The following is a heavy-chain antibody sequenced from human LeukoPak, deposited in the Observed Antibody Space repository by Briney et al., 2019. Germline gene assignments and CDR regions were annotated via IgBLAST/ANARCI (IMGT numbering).Heavy chain of an antibody. CDR2: TYYRSKWYN. CDR3: ARDMKIIAVAGTGTFHYYGLDV. CDR1: GDSFSSNSAA. D-gene: IGHD6-13*01. V-gene: IGHV6-1*01. J-gene: IGHJ6*02. Sequence: SQTLSLTCALSGDSFSSNSAAWTWIRQSPSRGLEWLGRTYYRSKWYNDYAESVKGLITINPDTSKNQFSLQLNSVTPEDTAVYYCARDMKIIAVAGTGTFHYYGLDVWGQGTTVTVSS.